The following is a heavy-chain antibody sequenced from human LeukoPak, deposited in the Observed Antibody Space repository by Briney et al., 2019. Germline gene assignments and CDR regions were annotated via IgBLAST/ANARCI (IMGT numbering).Heavy chain of an antibody. Sequence: GGSLXLSCAASGFTFSSYAMSWVRQAPGKGXXXVSAISGSGGSTYYADSVKGRFTISRDNSKNTLYLQMNGLRAEDTAVYYCAKEEARWEWFDPWGQGTLVTVSS. CDR3: AKEEARWEWFDP. J-gene: IGHJ5*02. CDR2: ISGSGGST. D-gene: IGHD1-26*01. CDR1: GFTFSSYA. V-gene: IGHV3-23*01.